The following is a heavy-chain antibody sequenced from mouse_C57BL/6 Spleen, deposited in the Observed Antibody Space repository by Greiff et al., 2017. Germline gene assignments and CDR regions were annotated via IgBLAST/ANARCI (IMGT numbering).Heavy chain of an antibody. CDR1: GFTFSDYG. V-gene: IGHV5-17*01. Sequence: EVKLVESGGGLVKPGGSLKLSCAASGFTFSDYGMHWVRQAPEKGLEWVAYISRGSSTIYYADTVKGRFTISRDNAKNTLFLQMTSLRSEDTAMYYCAREYYGSTFDYWGQGTTLTVSS. J-gene: IGHJ2*01. CDR2: ISRGSSTI. CDR3: AREYYGSTFDY. D-gene: IGHD1-1*01.